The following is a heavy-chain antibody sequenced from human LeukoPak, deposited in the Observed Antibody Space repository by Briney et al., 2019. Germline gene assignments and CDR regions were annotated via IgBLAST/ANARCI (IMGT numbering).Heavy chain of an antibody. CDR3: ARRAPGYQNIVVVTGQESWFDP. J-gene: IGHJ5*02. Sequence: PPETLSLTCAVYGGSFSGYYWSWIRQPPGKGLEWIGEINHSGSTNYNPSLKSRVTISADTSKNQFSLKLSFVTAADTAVYYCARRAPGYQNIVVVTGQESWFDPWGQGTLVTVSS. CDR1: GGSFSGYY. CDR2: INHSGST. V-gene: IGHV4-34*01. D-gene: IGHD2-21*02.